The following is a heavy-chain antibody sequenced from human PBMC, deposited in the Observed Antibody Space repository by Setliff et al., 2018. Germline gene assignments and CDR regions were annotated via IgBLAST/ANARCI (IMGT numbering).Heavy chain of an antibody. CDR2: MYNSGNT. Sequence: SETLSLTCTVSGGSISSYYWSWIRQPPGKRLEWIGYMYNSGNTNYDPSLRRRVAISVDKSKNQLSLKLSSVTAADTAVYYCARALLWFGEGMDVWGKGTTVTVSS. CDR3: ARALLWFGEGMDV. J-gene: IGHJ6*03. CDR1: GGSISSYY. V-gene: IGHV4-59*01. D-gene: IGHD3-10*01.